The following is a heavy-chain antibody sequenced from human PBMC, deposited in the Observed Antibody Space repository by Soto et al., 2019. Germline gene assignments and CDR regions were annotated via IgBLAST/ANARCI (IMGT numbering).Heavy chain of an antibody. CDR3: AKDIEGAVAGHYYESGMDV. Sequence: PGGSLRLFCADSGFTFDDYAMHWVRQAPGKGLEWVSGISWNSGSIGYADSVKGRFTISRDNAKNSLYLQMNSLRAEDTALYYCAKDIEGAVAGHYYESGMDVWGQGTTVTVSS. J-gene: IGHJ6*01. D-gene: IGHD6-19*01. V-gene: IGHV3-9*01. CDR1: GFTFDDYA. CDR2: ISWNSGSI.